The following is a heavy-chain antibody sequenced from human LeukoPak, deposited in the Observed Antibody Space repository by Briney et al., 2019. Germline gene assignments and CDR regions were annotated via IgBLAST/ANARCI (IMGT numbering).Heavy chain of an antibody. Sequence: GGSLRLSCAASGFTFSSYGMHWVRQAPGKGLEWVAVISYDGSNKYYADSVKGRFTISRDNSKNVVYLQMNSLRPEDTAVYYCAKMTMVGYYYYYFMDVWGKGTTVTISS. CDR3: AKMTMVGYYYYYFMDV. J-gene: IGHJ6*03. V-gene: IGHV3-30*18. CDR1: GFTFSSYG. D-gene: IGHD4/OR15-4a*01. CDR2: ISYDGSNK.